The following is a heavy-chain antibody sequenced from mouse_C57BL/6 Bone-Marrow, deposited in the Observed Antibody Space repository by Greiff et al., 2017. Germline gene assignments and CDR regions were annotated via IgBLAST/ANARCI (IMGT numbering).Heavy chain of an antibody. Sequence: VQLQQSGAELARPGASVKLSCKASGYTFTSYGISWVKQRTGQGLEWIGEIYPRSGNTCYNEKFKGKATLTADKSSSTAYMELRSLTSEDSAVYFCARDAPTVVATDYWGQGTTLTVSS. J-gene: IGHJ2*01. CDR1: GYTFTSYG. CDR2: IYPRSGNT. V-gene: IGHV1-81*01. CDR3: ARDAPTVVATDY. D-gene: IGHD1-1*01.